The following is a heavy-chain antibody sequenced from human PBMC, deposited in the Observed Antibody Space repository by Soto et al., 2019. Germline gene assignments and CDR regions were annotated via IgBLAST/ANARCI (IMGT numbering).Heavy chain of an antibody. Sequence: QVQLQESGPRLVTPSETLTLTCSLSGGSITNHYWGWIRQPPRKGLEFIGRIYPSGRAHYNPSLQSRVTMSVDTSKNQFSLKVNSVTAADTAIYYCARDYDVNTAVDYWYFDLWGRGTLVTVSS. D-gene: IGHD5-18*01. V-gene: IGHV4-4*07. CDR2: IYPSGRA. CDR1: GGSITNHY. CDR3: ARDYDVNTAVDYWYFDL. J-gene: IGHJ2*01.